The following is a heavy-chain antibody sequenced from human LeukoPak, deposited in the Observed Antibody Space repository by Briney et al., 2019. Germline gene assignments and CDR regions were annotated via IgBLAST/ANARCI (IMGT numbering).Heavy chain of an antibody. D-gene: IGHD3-22*01. V-gene: IGHV1-18*01. CDR2: ISAYNGNT. CDR1: GYTFTSYG. CDR3: AREDYYDSSGYYKNKEYFQH. J-gene: IGHJ1*01. Sequence: ASVKVSCKASGYTFTSYGISWVRQAPGQGLEWMGWISAYNGNTNYAQKLQGRVTMTTDTSTRTAYMELRRLRSDDTAVYYCAREDYYDSSGYYKNKEYFQHWGQGTLVTVSS.